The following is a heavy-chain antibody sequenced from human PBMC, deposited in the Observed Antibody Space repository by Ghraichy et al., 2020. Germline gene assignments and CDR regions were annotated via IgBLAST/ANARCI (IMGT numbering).Heavy chain of an antibody. CDR3: ARVVDCSSTSCYNDAFDI. CDR1: GGSISSYY. V-gene: IGHV4-59*01. Sequence: SCTVSGGSISSYYWSWIRQPPGTGLEWIGYIYYSGSTNYNPSLKSRVTISVDTSKNQFSLKLSSVTAADTAVYYCARVVDCSSTSCYNDAFDIWGQGTMVTVSS. J-gene: IGHJ3*02. D-gene: IGHD2-2*01. CDR2: IYYSGST.